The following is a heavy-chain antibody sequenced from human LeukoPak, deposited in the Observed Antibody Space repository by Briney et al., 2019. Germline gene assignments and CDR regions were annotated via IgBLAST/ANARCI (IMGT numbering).Heavy chain of an antibody. Sequence: PSETLSLTCTVSGGSISSYYWSWIRQPPGKGLEWIGYIYYSGSTNYNPSLKSRVTISVDTSKNQFSLKLSSVTAADTAGYYCARISGYSGSNPYYYYGMDVWGQGTTVTASS. D-gene: IGHD5-12*01. CDR1: GGSISSYY. V-gene: IGHV4-59*08. CDR3: ARISGYSGSNPYYYYGMDV. CDR2: IYYSGST. J-gene: IGHJ6*02.